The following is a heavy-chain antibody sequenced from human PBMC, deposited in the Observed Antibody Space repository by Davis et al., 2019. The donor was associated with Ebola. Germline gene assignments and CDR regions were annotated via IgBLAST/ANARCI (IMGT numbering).Heavy chain of an antibody. Sequence: GESLKISCAASGFTFSSYAMSWVRQAPGKGLEWVSSISSSSSYIYYADSVKGRFTISRDNAKNSLYLQMNSLRAEDTAVHYCARGKGYCSSTSCSGPGAFDIWGQGTMVTVSS. CDR3: ARGKGYCSSTSCSGPGAFDI. CDR1: GFTFSSYA. CDR2: ISSSSSYI. V-gene: IGHV3-21*01. J-gene: IGHJ3*02. D-gene: IGHD2-2*01.